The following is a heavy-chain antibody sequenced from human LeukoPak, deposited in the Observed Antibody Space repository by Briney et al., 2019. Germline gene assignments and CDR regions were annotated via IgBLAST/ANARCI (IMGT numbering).Heavy chain of an antibody. CDR2: ISYSGST. CDR3: ARWGYCSSTSCYAALFDY. J-gene: IGHJ4*02. D-gene: IGHD2-2*01. V-gene: IGHV4-59*12. CDR1: GGSISSYY. Sequence: PSETLSLTCTVSGGSISSYYWNWIRQPPGKGLEWIGYISYSGSTNYNPSLKSRVTISVDTSKNQFSLKLSSVTAADTAVYYCARWGYCSSTSCYAALFDYWGQGTLVTVSS.